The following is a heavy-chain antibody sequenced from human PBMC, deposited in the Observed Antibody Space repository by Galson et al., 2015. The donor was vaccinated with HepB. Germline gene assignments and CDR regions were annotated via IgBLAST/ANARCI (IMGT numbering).Heavy chain of an antibody. CDR1: GFTFDDYA. V-gene: IGHV3-9*01. CDR2: ISWNSGCI. Sequence: SLRLSCAASGFTFDDYAMHWVRHAPGKGLEWVSGISWNSGCIGYADSVKGRFTISRDNAKNSLYLQMNSLRAEDTAVYYCARDLPYPGYYDFWSGSSGFDPWGQGTLVTVSS. CDR3: ARDLPYPGYYDFWSGSSGFDP. J-gene: IGHJ5*02. D-gene: IGHD3-3*01.